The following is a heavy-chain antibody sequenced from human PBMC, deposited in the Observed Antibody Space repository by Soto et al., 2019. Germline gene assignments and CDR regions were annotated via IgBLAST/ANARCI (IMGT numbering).Heavy chain of an antibody. V-gene: IGHV4-34*01. CDR3: ARTGIVTTNCFDY. J-gene: IGHJ4*02. CDR2: IDHRGSA. D-gene: IGHD5-12*01. Sequence: SETLSLTCAVYGESFIGYYWTWIRQPPGKGLEWIGEIDHRGSANYNPSLKSRVTISVDTSNNQFSLKLSSVTAADTSVYYCARTGIVTTNCFDYWGQGTPVTVSS. CDR1: GESFIGYY.